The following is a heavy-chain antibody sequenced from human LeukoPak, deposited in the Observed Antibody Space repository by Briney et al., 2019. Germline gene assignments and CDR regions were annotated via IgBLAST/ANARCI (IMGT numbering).Heavy chain of an antibody. CDR3: AREVSSA. J-gene: IGHJ5*02. Sequence: ASVKVSCKASGYTFTGYYIHWVRQAPGQGLEWMGWINPNSGGTNYAQKFQGRVTMTRDTSISTAYMVLSRLTSDDTAIYYCAREVSSAWGQGTLVTVSS. CDR1: GYTFTGYY. V-gene: IGHV1-2*02. CDR2: INPNSGGT.